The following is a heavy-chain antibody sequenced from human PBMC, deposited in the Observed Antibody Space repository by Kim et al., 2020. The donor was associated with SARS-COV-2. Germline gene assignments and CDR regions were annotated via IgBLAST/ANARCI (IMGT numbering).Heavy chain of an antibody. D-gene: IGHD6-19*01. CDR1: GFTVTNNY. Sequence: GGSLRLSCAASGFTVTNNYVTWVRQVPGKGLEWVSIIFSVGNSYYANSVKGRFTLSRDNSNNTVYLQMNSLRAEDTAVYYCARGGGGNQWLFPWGQGTLVAVSS. J-gene: IGHJ5*02. V-gene: IGHV3-66*01. CDR2: IFSVGNS. CDR3: ARGGGGNQWLFP.